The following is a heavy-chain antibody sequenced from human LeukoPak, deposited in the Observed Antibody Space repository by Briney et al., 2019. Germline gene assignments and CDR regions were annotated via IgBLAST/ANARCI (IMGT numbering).Heavy chain of an antibody. CDR3: ARLYYYVSGTYSRYFDY. V-gene: IGHV3-53*01. Sequence: GGSLRLSCAASGFTVSSNYMSWVRQAPGKGLEWVSAISGSGGSTYYADSVKGRFTISRDNSKNTLYLQMNSLRAEDTAVYYCARLYYYVSGTYSRYFDYWGQGTLVTVSS. CDR2: ISGSGGST. CDR1: GFTVSSNY. D-gene: IGHD3-10*01. J-gene: IGHJ4*02.